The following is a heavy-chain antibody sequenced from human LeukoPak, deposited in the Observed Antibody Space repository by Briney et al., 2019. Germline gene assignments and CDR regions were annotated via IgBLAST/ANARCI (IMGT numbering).Heavy chain of an antibody. D-gene: IGHD6-19*01. J-gene: IGHJ6*02. CDR2: ISHDGSNK. CDR1: GFTFSSYA. V-gene: IGHV3-30-3*01. CDR3: AREKRLVPASYYYYGMDV. Sequence: PGRSLRLSCAASGFTFSSYAMHWVRQAPGKGLEWVAVISHDGSNKYYADSVKGRFTISRDNSKNTLYLQMNSLRAEDTAVYYCAREKRLVPASYYYYGMDVWGQGTTVAVSS.